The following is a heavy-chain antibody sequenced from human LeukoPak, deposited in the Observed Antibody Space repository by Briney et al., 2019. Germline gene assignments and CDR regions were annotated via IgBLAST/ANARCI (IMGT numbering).Heavy chain of an antibody. V-gene: IGHV3-13*01. CDR2: IGTAGDT. D-gene: IGHD5-24*01. CDR1: GFTFSSYD. Sequence: GGSLRLSCSASGFTFSSYDMHWGRPATGKGLEWVSAIGTAGDTYYPGSVKGRFTISRENAKNSLYLQMNSLRAGDTAVYYCARGRDTNFDYWGQGTLVTVSS. CDR3: ARGRDTNFDY. J-gene: IGHJ4*02.